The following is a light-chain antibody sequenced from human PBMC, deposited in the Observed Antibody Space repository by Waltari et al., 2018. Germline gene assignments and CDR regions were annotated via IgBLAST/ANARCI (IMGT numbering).Light chain of an antibody. J-gene: IGKJ5*01. V-gene: IGKV1-39*01. CDR3: QQSYSVPVT. Sequence: DIQMTQSPSSLSASVGDRVTITCRASQSISNYLNWYQQKPGKAPKLLIYTASSLQSGVPSRFSGSGSGTDFTLTISSLQPEDFAIYCCQQSYSVPVTFGQGTRLEIK. CDR2: TAS. CDR1: QSISNY.